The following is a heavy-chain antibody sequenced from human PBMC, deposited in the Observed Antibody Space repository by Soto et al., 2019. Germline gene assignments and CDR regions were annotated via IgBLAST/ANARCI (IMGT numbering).Heavy chain of an antibody. D-gene: IGHD6-6*01. Sequence: GSLRLSCAAPGFTFSSYWMSWVRQAPGKGLEWVANIKQDGSEKYYVDSVKGRFTISRDNAKNSLYLQMNSLRAEDTAVYYCARVFPPSSSLPFGYWGQGTLVTVSS. CDR3: ARVFPPSSSLPFGY. J-gene: IGHJ4*02. CDR1: GFTFSSYW. V-gene: IGHV3-7*03. CDR2: IKQDGSEK.